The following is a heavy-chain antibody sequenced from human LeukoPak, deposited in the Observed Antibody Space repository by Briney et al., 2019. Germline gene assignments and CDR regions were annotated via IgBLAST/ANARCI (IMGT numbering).Heavy chain of an antibody. J-gene: IGHJ4*02. Sequence: PGGTLRLSCAASGFTFYNYGMSWVRQAPGKGLEWVSSISSSSSYIYYADSVRGRFTISRDNAKNSLYLQMNSLRAEDTAVYYCARDLYSSSSGFDYWGQGTLVTVSS. CDR2: ISSSSSYI. D-gene: IGHD6-6*01. V-gene: IGHV3-21*01. CDR1: GFTFYNYG. CDR3: ARDLYSSSSGFDY.